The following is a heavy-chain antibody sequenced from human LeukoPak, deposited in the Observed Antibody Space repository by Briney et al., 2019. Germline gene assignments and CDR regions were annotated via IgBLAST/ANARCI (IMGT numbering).Heavy chain of an antibody. Sequence: GASVKVSCKPSGYTFTSYSIGWVRQAPGQGLEWMGWISGYNGNTNYAHDLQGRVTMTIDTATTTAYMELRSLRSDDTAVYYCARGGEIEYCSGCSCLPMDYWGQGTLVTVSS. V-gene: IGHV1-18*01. CDR2: ISGYNGNT. CDR1: GYTFTSYS. CDR3: ARGGEIEYCSGCSCLPMDY. D-gene: IGHD2-15*01. J-gene: IGHJ4*02.